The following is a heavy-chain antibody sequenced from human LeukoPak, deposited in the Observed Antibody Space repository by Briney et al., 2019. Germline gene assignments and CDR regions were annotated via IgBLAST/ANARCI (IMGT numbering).Heavy chain of an antibody. J-gene: IGHJ5*02. CDR3: ATLDYDKARFDP. D-gene: IGHD3-9*01. CDR1: GYTFTSYG. V-gene: IGHV1-18*01. Sequence: ASVKVSCKASGYTFTSYGISWVRQAPGQGLEWMGWISAYNGNTNYAQKFQGRVTMTTDTSTSTAYMELRSLRSDDTAVYYCATLDYDKARFDPWGQGTLVTVSS. CDR2: ISAYNGNT.